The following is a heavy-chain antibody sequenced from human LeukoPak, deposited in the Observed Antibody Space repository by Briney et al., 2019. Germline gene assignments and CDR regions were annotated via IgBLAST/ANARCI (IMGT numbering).Heavy chain of an antibody. Sequence: SETLSLTCTVSGGAISTNGYYWGWIRQPPGKGLEWIGSLYHLGSTYYNAALKSRVTMSVDTSQNQFSLRLISVTAAVTAVYYCAGLLSDKRGFGYWGQGTLVTVSS. CDR3: AGLLSDKRGFGY. V-gene: IGHV4-39*01. CDR1: GGAISTNGYY. CDR2: LYHLGST. J-gene: IGHJ4*02. D-gene: IGHD2/OR15-2a*01.